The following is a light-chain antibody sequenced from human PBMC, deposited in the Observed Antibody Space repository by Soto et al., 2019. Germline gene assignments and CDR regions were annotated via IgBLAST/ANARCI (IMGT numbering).Light chain of an antibody. Sequence: DIQMTQSPSTLSASVGDRVTITCRASQSIGSWLAWYQQKPGKAPKLLIYKASSLECGVPSRFSGSGSVTDFTLTISSLQPDDFATYYCQQYNSYPLTFGGGTKVEIK. CDR1: QSIGSW. CDR3: QQYNSYPLT. J-gene: IGKJ4*01. V-gene: IGKV1-5*03. CDR2: KAS.